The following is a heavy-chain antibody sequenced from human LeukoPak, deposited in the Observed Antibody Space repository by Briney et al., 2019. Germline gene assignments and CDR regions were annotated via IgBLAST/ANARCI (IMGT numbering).Heavy chain of an antibody. CDR3: ARTYCGGDCYYTYFDY. J-gene: IGHJ4*02. V-gene: IGHV5-51*01. CDR2: IYPGDSDT. D-gene: IGHD2-21*02. CDR1: GYSFTTYW. Sequence: GESLKISCKGSGYSFTTYWIAWVRQMPGEGLEWMGIIYPGDSDTRYSPSFQGQVTISADKSINTAYLQWSSLNASDTAMYYCARTYCGGDCYYTYFDYWGQGTLVTVSS.